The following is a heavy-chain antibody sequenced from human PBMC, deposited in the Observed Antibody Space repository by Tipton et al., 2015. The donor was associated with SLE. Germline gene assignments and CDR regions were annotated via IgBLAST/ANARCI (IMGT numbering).Heavy chain of an antibody. V-gene: IGHV4-59*07. Sequence: TLSLTCTVSGDSISRYYWSWIRQPPGKGLEWIGYISYSGSTNYNPSLKSRVTISEDTSKTQFSLKLSSVSAADTAVYYCARWVSGYADYWGQGTLVTVSS. CDR3: ARWVSGYADY. CDR1: GDSISRYY. J-gene: IGHJ4*02. CDR2: ISYSGST. D-gene: IGHD5-12*01.